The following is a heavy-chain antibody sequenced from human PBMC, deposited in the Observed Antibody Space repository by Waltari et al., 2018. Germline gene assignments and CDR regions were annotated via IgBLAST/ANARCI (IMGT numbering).Heavy chain of an antibody. D-gene: IGHD6-19*01. CDR2: IRYEGGNK. CDR1: GFTFSTYG. J-gene: IGHJ4*02. CDR3: AKALYSSGWYEGVDY. Sequence: QVQLVESGGGVVQPGGSLRLSCAASGFTFSTYGMHWVRQAPGKGLEWVAFIRYEGGNKYYGDSVKGRFTISRDNSKNTLYLQMNSLRAEDTAVYYCAKALYSSGWYEGVDYWGQGTLVTVSS. V-gene: IGHV3-30*02.